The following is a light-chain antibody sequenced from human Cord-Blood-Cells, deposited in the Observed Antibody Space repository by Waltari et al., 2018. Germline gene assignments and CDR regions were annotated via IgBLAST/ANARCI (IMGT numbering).Light chain of an antibody. J-gene: IGKJ5*01. Sequence: DFKITHPLPPLSPSEGNEFTSIARASQSISAGLAWYQQKPGKAPNLLIYDASSLESGVPSRFSGSGSGTEFTLTISSLQPDDFATYYCQQYNSYPITFGQGTRLEIK. CDR2: DAS. V-gene: IGKV1-5*02. CDR1: QSISAG. CDR3: QQYNSYPIT.